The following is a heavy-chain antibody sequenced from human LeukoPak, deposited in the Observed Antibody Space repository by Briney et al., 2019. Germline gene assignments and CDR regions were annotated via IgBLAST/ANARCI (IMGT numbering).Heavy chain of an antibody. CDR2: IDHSGST. Sequence: SETLSLTCAVYGGSFSGYYWSWLRQPPGKGLEWIGEIDHSGSTNYNPSLKSRVTISVDTFKNQFSLKLSSVTAADTTVYYCAGNIAARLDYWGQGTLVTVSS. CDR3: AGNIAARLDY. D-gene: IGHD6-6*01. CDR1: GGSFSGYY. J-gene: IGHJ4*02. V-gene: IGHV4-34*01.